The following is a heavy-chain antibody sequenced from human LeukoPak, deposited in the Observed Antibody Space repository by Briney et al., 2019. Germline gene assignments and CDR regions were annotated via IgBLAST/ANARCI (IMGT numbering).Heavy chain of an antibody. CDR2: INPNSGGT. Sequence: EASVKVSCKASGYTFTGYYMHWVRQAPGQGLEWMGWINPNSGGTNYARKFQGRVTMTRDTSISTAYMELSRLRSDDTAVYYCARDLTLTGTTGFDYWGQGTLVTVSS. CDR1: GYTFTGYY. CDR3: ARDLTLTGTTGFDY. J-gene: IGHJ4*02. D-gene: IGHD1-20*01. V-gene: IGHV1-2*02.